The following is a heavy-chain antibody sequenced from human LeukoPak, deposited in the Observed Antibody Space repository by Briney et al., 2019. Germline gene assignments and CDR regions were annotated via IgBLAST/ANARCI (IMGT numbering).Heavy chain of an antibody. V-gene: IGHV3-48*01. Sequence: GGSLRLSCAASGLTFTNYSMNWVRQAPGKGLEWISYISSSSATIRYADSVKGRFTVSRGNAKNSLYLHMNSLRAEDTAVYHCASSLGLRPYYFDHWGQGTLVTVSS. CDR2: ISSSSATI. CDR3: ASSLGLRPYYFDH. D-gene: IGHD6-6*01. J-gene: IGHJ4*02. CDR1: GLTFTNYS.